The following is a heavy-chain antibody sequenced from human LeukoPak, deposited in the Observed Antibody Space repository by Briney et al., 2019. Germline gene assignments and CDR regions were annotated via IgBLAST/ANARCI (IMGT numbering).Heavy chain of an antibody. D-gene: IGHD1-1*01. V-gene: IGHV3-23*01. J-gene: IGHJ4*02. Sequence: PGGSLRLSCAASGFTFSSYAMSWVRQAPGKGLEWVSDISGSGGNTYYADSVKGRFTISRDNSKNTLYLQMNSLRAEDTAVYFCAKTSRNGQTTYYFDYWGQGTLVTVSS. CDR3: AKTSRNGQTTYYFDY. CDR1: GFTFSSYA. CDR2: ISGSGGNT.